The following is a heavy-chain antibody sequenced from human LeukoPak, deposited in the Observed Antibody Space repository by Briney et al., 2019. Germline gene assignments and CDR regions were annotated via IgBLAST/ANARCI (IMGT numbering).Heavy chain of an antibody. Sequence: SETLSLTCTESGGSISSYDYYWNWIRQPAGRGLEWIGRIYITGNTMYNPSLESRVRMSIDTSKNQVSLTVKSVTAADTAVYYCARGGTLFTFFDSWGQGTLVTVSS. J-gene: IGHJ4*02. V-gene: IGHV4-4*07. CDR2: IYITGNT. CDR3: ARGGTLFTFFDS. CDR1: GGSISSYDYY.